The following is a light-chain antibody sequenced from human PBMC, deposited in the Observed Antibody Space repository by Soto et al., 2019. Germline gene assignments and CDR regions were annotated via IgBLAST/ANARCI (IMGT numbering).Light chain of an antibody. Sequence: QSVLTQPASVSGSPGQSITISCTGTSSDVGGYNYVSWYQQHPGKAPKLMIYEVSNRPSGVSNRFSGSKSCNTAYLTISGLQAEAGADYYCSSYTISSTRVFGGGTKLTVL. CDR2: EVS. V-gene: IGLV2-14*01. CDR1: SSDVGGYNY. CDR3: SSYTISSTRV. J-gene: IGLJ3*02.